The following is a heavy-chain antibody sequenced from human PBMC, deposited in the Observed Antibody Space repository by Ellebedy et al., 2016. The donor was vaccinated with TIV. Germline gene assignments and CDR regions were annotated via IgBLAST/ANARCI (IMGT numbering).Heavy chain of an antibody. V-gene: IGHV3-66*01. Sequence: GESLKISCAASGFTVSSNYMSWVRQAPGKGLEWVSVIYSGGSTYYADSVKGRFTISRDNSKNTLYLQMNSLRAEDTAVYYCAKDRERGSGVIDYWGQGTLVTVSS. J-gene: IGHJ4*02. CDR3: AKDRERGSGVIDY. CDR1: GFTVSSNY. D-gene: IGHD6-19*01. CDR2: IYSGGST.